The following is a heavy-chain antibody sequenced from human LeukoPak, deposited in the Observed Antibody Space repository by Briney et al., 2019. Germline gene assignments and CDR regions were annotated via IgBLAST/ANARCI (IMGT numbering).Heavy chain of an antibody. CDR3: ARSAYGSGIYYGAPSYYFDY. Sequence: SVKVSCKASGGTFSSYTISWVRQAPGQGLEWMGRIIPILGIANYAQKFQGRVTITADKSTSTAYMELSSLRSEDTAVYYCARSAYGSGIYYGAPSYYFDYWGQGTLVTVSS. V-gene: IGHV1-69*02. CDR1: GGTFSSYT. J-gene: IGHJ4*02. D-gene: IGHD3-10*01. CDR2: IIPILGIA.